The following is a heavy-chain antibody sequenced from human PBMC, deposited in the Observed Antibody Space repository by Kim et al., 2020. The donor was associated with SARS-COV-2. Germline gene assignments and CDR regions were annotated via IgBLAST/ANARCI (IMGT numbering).Heavy chain of an antibody. CDR2: IRSKAYGGTT. V-gene: IGHV3-49*04. CDR1: GFTFGDYA. D-gene: IGHD3-9*01. Sequence: GGSLRLSCTASGFTFGDYAMSWVRQAPGKGLEWVGFIRSKAYGGTTEYAASVKGRFTISRDDSKSIAYLQMNSLKTEDTAVYYCTRGHYDILTGYNDWGQATLVAVSS. CDR3: TRGHYDILTGYND. J-gene: IGHJ4*02.